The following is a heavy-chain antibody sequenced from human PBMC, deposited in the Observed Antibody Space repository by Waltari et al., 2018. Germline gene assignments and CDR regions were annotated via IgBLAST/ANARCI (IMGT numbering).Heavy chain of an antibody. D-gene: IGHD4-4*01. CDR1: GLSFTKAG. J-gene: IGHJ6*02. Sequence: EAQLVESGGGLVKTGGSLRLSCAASGLSFTKAGMYGARQAPGKGLELVGRVKSRSDGGATEYAAPVKGRFTISRDDSKDTLFLEINSLKTEDTAVYYCSTSLQQLAQFYYALDVWGQGTTVTDSS. CDR3: STSLQQLAQFYYALDV. CDR2: VKSRSDGGAT. V-gene: IGHV3-15*05.